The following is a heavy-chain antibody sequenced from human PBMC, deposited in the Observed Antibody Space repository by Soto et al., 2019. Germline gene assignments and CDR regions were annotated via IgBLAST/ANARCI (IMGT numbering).Heavy chain of an antibody. D-gene: IGHD3-10*01. CDR1: GYTFTNYG. V-gene: IGHV1-18*01. J-gene: IGHJ6*02. CDR3: EREGYYSGSGTYSPPRYYGMDA. Sequence: QVQLVQSGAEVKKPGASVKVSCKASGYTFTNYGITWVRQAPGQGLEWMGWISDYNGNTFYGKKFQGRVTMTTDTSKRTAYMELKSLRSDDTAVYYCEREGYYSGSGTYSPPRYYGMDAWGQGTTVTVSS. CDR2: ISDYNGNT.